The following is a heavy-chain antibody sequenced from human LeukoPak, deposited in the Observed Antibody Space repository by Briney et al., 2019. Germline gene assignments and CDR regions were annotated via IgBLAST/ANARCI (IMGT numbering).Heavy chain of an antibody. Sequence: GGSLRLSCAASGFTFSSYAMSWVRQAPGKGLEWVSAISGSGGSTYYADSVKGRFTISRDNSENTLYLQMSGLRAEDMAIYYCAKGTGDTAYYFDFWGQGVLVTVSS. J-gene: IGHJ4*02. CDR1: GFTFSSYA. CDR3: AKGTGDTAYYFDF. CDR2: ISGSGGST. V-gene: IGHV3-23*01. D-gene: IGHD7-27*01.